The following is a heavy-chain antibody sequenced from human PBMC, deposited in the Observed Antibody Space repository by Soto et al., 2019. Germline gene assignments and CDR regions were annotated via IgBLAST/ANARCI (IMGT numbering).Heavy chain of an antibody. J-gene: IGHJ3*02. D-gene: IGHD3-3*02. CDR3: ARDTETLGPRANDALDI. V-gene: IGHV1-3*01. Sequence: RASVKVSCKAAGYTFSTYTMNWVRQAPGQSLEWMGWINAGSGNTKYSQSFQGRVSITRDTSASTVYMELTGLKSEDTAVYYCARDTETLGPRANDALDIWGQGTMVTVS. CDR2: INAGSGNT. CDR1: GYTFSTYT.